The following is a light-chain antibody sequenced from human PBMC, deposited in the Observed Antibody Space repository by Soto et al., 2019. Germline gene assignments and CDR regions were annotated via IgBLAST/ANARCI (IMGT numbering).Light chain of an antibody. Sequence: QSVLTQSPSASASLGASVKLTCTLSSGHSSYAIAWHQQQPEKGPRYLMKFISDGSHSKGDGIPDRFSGSSSGAERYLTISSLHSEDEADYYCQTWGTGVIFGGGTKLTVL. J-gene: IGLJ2*01. CDR2: FISDGSH. CDR1: SGHSSYA. V-gene: IGLV4-69*01. CDR3: QTWGTGVI.